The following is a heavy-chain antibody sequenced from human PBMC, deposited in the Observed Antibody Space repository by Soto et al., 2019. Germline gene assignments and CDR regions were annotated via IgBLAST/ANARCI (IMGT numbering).Heavy chain of an antibody. CDR3: ARARDYYSGGSCYFCDY. CDR2: INPNSGGT. Sequence: ASVKVSCKASGYTFTGYYMHWVRQAPGQGLEWMGWINPNSGGTNYAQKFQGWVTMTRDTSISTAYMELSRLRSEDTAVYYCARARDYYSGGSCYFCDYWGQGTLVTVSS. J-gene: IGHJ4*02. CDR1: GYTFTGYY. D-gene: IGHD2-15*01. V-gene: IGHV1-2*04.